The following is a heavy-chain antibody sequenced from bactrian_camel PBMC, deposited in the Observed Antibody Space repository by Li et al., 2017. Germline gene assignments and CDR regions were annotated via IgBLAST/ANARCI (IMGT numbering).Heavy chain of an antibody. CDR3: TREDPGAGRAD. V-gene: IGHV3S54*01. CDR2: IWVGGGSM. Sequence: HVQLVESGGGSVQAGGSLKLSCAASGYRFSAKPDYCMGWFRQAPGKEREAVAGIWVGGGSMDYVDSVKGRFTISRDDAKNALYLQLNSLKTEDTAMYYCTREDPGAGRADWGQGTQVTVS. J-gene: IGHJ4*01. D-gene: IGHD6*01. CDR1: GYRFSAKPDYC.